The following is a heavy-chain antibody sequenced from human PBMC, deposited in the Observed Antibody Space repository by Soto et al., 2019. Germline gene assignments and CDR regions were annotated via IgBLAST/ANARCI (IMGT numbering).Heavy chain of an antibody. CDR1: GGSISSSSYY. J-gene: IGHJ6*02. D-gene: IGHD1-26*01. V-gene: IGHV4-39*07. CDR3: ARDRYRYSGGSYYYYGMDV. CDR2: IYYSGST. Sequence: SETLSLTCTVSGGSISSSSYYWGWIRQPPGKGLEWIGSIYYSGSTYYNPSLKSRVTISVDTSKNQFSLKLNSVTAADTAVYYCARDRYRYSGGSYYYYGMDVWGQGTTVTVSS.